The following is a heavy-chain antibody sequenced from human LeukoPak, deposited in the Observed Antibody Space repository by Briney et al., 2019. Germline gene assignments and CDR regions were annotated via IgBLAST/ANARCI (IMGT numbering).Heavy chain of an antibody. CDR1: GGSISSYY. Sequence: SETLSLTCTVSGGSISSYYWSWIRQPAGKGLEWIGRIYTSGSTNYNPSLKSRVTMSVDTSKNQFSLKLSSVTAADTAVYYCASDQGWELPNWFDPWGQGTLVTVSS. CDR3: ASDQGWELPNWFDP. J-gene: IGHJ5*02. D-gene: IGHD1-26*01. V-gene: IGHV4-4*07. CDR2: IYTSGST.